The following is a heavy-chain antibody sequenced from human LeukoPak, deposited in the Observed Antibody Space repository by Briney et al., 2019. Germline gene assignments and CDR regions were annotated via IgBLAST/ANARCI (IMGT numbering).Heavy chain of an antibody. CDR3: ARANWGSGNWFDP. CDR2: INPRSGGT. CDR1: GYSFTAYS. Sequence: ASVTVSCKASGYSFTAYSLHWVRQAPGQGLEWMGWINPRSGGTNFAQNFQGRVTMTRDTSISTAYMELSWLTSDDTAIYFCARANWGSGNWFDPWGQGTLVTVSS. V-gene: IGHV1-2*02. D-gene: IGHD3-16*01. J-gene: IGHJ5*02.